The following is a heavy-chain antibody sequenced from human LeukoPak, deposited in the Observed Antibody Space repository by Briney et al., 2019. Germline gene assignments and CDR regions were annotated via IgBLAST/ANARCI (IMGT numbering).Heavy chain of an antibody. Sequence: WGSLRLSFAASGFTFDDYRMSWVRQAPGKGLEWVSGINWNGGSTGYADPVKGRFTISRDNAKNSLYLQMNSLRAEDTGLYYCAREWYSRQGGATSPGAFDIWGQGTMVTVSS. CDR3: AREWYSRQGGATSPGAFDI. D-gene: IGHD1-26*01. V-gene: IGHV3-20*03. J-gene: IGHJ3*02. CDR2: INWNGGST. CDR1: GFTFDDYR.